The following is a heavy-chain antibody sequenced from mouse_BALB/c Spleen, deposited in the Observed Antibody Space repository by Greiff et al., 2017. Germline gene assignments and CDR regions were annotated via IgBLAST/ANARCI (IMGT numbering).Heavy chain of an antibody. CDR1: GFTFSSFG. CDR2: ISSGSSTI. J-gene: IGHJ1*01. Sequence: EVQGVESGGGLVQPGGSRKLSCAASGFTFSSFGMHWVRQAPEKGLEWVAYISSGSSTIYYADTVKGRFTISRDNPKNTLFLQMTSLRSEDTAMYYCAREDYYGSSYDWYFDVWGAGTTVTVSS. CDR3: AREDYYGSSYDWYFDV. D-gene: IGHD1-1*01. V-gene: IGHV5-17*02.